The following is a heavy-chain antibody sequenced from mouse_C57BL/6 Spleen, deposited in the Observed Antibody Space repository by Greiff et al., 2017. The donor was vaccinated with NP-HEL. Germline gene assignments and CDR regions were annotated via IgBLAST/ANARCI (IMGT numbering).Heavy chain of an antibody. CDR2: ISYSCST. CDR1: GSSITRDY. CDR3: ARDRGSSGYVGAMDY. J-gene: IGHJ4*01. V-gene: IGHV3-8*01. D-gene: IGHD3-2*02. Sequence: DVQLQESGPGLAKPSQTLSLTCSVTGSSITRDYWNYIRKFPGNKLEYMGYISYSCSTYYNPSPNSLISITRDTSKNQYYMQLNSVTTEDTATNYWARDRGSSGYVGAMDYWGQGTSVTVSS.